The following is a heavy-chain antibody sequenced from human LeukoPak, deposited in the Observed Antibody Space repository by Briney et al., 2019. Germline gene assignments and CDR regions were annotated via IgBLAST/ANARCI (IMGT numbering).Heavy chain of an antibody. CDR2: ISYDGSNK. D-gene: IGHD5-12*01. CDR3: ARERVVAPYNWFAP. CDR1: GFTFSSYA. V-gene: IGHV3-30*01. Sequence: PGGSLRLSCAASGFTFSSYAMHWVRQAPGKGLEWVAVISYDGSNKYYADSVKGRFTISRDNSKNTLYLQMNSLRAEDTAVYYFARERVVAPYNWFAPWGQGPLVTVSP. J-gene: IGHJ5*02.